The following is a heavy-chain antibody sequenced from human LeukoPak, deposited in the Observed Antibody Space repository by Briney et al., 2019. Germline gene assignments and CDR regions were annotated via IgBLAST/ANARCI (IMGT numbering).Heavy chain of an antibody. Sequence: PGESLRLSCAASGFTFSSYAMSWVRQTPGKGLEWVSAISGSGGSTYYADSVKGRFTISRDNSKNTLYLQMNSLRAEDTAVYYCAKDGGLEHPYGMDVWGKGTTVTVSS. D-gene: IGHD3-16*01. CDR2: ISGSGGST. CDR1: GFTFSSYA. V-gene: IGHV3-23*01. J-gene: IGHJ6*04. CDR3: AKDGGLEHPYGMDV.